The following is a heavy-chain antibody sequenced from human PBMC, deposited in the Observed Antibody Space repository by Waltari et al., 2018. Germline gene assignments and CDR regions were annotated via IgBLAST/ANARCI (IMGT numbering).Heavy chain of an antibody. CDR1: GYTFTGYY. D-gene: IGHD2-21*01. V-gene: IGHV1-2*06. CDR3: ARAYCGGDCYARGNAFDI. Sequence: QVQLVQSGAEVKKPGASVKVSCKASGYTFTGYYMHWVRQATGQGLEWMGRINPNSGGTNYAQKFQGRVTMTRDTSISTAYMELSRLRSDDTAVYYCARAYCGGDCYARGNAFDIWGQGTMVTVSS. CDR2: INPNSGGT. J-gene: IGHJ3*02.